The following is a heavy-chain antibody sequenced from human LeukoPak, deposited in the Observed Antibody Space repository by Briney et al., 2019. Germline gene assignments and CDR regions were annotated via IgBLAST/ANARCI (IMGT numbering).Heavy chain of an antibody. D-gene: IGHD6-19*01. CDR1: GGSFSDYY. Sequence: SETLSLTCAVYGGSFSDYYWSWIRQPPGKGLEWIGEINHSGTANCNPSLKSRVTMSADTSKNQFSLKVTAVTAADTAVYYCARRAVAAGAFDIWGQGTMVTVSS. J-gene: IGHJ3*02. V-gene: IGHV4-34*01. CDR2: INHSGTA. CDR3: ARRAVAAGAFDI.